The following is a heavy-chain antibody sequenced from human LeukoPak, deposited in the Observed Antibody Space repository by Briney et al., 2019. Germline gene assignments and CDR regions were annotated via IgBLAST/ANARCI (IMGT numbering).Heavy chain of an antibody. J-gene: IGHJ4*02. V-gene: IGHV4-39*07. CDR3: ARVGGCSGGSCYGKD. D-gene: IGHD2-15*01. CDR1: GGSMSNIYY. Sequence: PSETLSLTCNVSGGSMSNIYYWGWIRQPPGKGLEWIGYIYHSGSTYYNPSLKSRVTISVDRSKNQFSLRLSSVTAADTAVYYCARVGGCSGGSCYGKDWGQGTLVTVSS. CDR2: IYHSGST.